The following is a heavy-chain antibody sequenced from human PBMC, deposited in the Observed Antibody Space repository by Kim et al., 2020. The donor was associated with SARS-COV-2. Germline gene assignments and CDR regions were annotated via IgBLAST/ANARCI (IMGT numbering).Heavy chain of an antibody. CDR1: GGSFSGYY. Sequence: SETLSLTCAVYGGSFSGYYWSWIRQPPGKGLEWIGEINHSGSTNYNPSLKSRVTISVDTSKNQFSLKLSSVTAADTAVYYCARGRGLMVRGVIIDYWGQG. CDR3: ARGRGLMVRGVIIDY. D-gene: IGHD3-10*01. J-gene: IGHJ4*02. V-gene: IGHV4-34*01. CDR2: INHSGST.